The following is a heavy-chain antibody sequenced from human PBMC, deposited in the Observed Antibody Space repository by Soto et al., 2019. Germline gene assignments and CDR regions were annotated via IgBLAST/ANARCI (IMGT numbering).Heavy chain of an antibody. D-gene: IGHD6-19*01. CDR3: ARGAKRYSSGWYSAGFDY. J-gene: IGHJ4*02. CDR2: INHSGST. Sequence: SETLSLTCAVYGGSFSGYYWSWIRQPPGKGLEWIGEINHSGSTNYNPSLKSRVTISVDTSKNQFSLKLSSVTAADTAVYYCARGAKRYSSGWYSAGFDYWAQGTLVPVSS. CDR1: GGSFSGYY. V-gene: IGHV4-34*01.